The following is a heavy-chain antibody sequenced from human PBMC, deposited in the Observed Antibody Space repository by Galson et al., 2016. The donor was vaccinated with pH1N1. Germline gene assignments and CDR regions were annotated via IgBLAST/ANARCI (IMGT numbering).Heavy chain of an antibody. CDR2: IYQDGSEK. CDR3: ATVGSYGDYQYYYYYGMDV. Sequence: SLRLSCAASGFSFSSYWMSWVRQAPGMGLEWVANIYQDGSEKYYVDSVKGRFTISRDNAKNSLYLRMNSLRAEDTAVYYCATVGSYGDYQYYYYYGMDVWGQGTTVTVSS. J-gene: IGHJ6*02. V-gene: IGHV3-7*01. D-gene: IGHD4-17*01. CDR1: GFSFSSYW.